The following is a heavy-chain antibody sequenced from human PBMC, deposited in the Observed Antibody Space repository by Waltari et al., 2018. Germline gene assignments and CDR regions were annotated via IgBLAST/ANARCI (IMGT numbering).Heavy chain of an antibody. CDR1: GFTVSSHY. CDR2: IYSGGST. J-gene: IGHJ4*02. V-gene: IGHV3-53*01. Sequence: EVQLVESGGGLIQPGVSLRLSCAASGFTVSSHYMTWVRQAPGKGLEWVSVIYSGGSTYYADSVKGRFTISRDNSKNTLYLQMNSLRADDTALYYCARVGVAGAIDYWGQGTLVTVSS. CDR3: ARVGVAGAIDY. D-gene: IGHD6-19*01.